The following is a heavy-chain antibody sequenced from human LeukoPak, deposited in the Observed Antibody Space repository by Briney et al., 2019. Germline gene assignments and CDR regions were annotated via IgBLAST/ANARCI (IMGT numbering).Heavy chain of an antibody. J-gene: IGHJ6*02. CDR1: GYTFTSHY. V-gene: IGHV1-46*01. CDR2: INPSGGST. CDR3: AREPVVVPVAFKVDGMDV. D-gene: IGHD2-2*01. Sequence: ASVKVSCKASGYTFTSHYMHWVRQAPGQGLEWMGIINPSGGSTSYAQKFQGRVTMTRDTSTSTVYMELSSLRSEDTAVYYCAREPVVVPVAFKVDGMDVWGQGTTVTVSS.